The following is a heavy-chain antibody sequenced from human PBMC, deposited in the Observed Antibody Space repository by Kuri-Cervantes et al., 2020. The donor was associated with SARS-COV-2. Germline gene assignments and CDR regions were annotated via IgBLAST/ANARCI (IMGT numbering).Heavy chain of an antibody. D-gene: IGHD6-13*01. CDR2: TRNKANSYTT. CDR1: GFTFSDHY. V-gene: IGHV3-72*01. J-gene: IGHJ4*02. CDR3: ARGSSPTALIDY. Sequence: GESLKISCAASGFTFSDHYMDWVRQAPGKGLEWVGRTRNKANSYTTEYAASVKGRFTISRDDSKNSLYLQMNSLKTADTAVYYCARGSSPTALIDYWGQGTLVTVSS.